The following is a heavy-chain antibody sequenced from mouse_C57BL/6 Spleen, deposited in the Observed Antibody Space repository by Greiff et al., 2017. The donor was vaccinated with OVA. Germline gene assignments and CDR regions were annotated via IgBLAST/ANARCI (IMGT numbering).Heavy chain of an antibody. CDR2: IDPNSGGT. CDR1: GYTFTSYW. D-gene: IGHD2-2*01. Sequence: VQLQQPGAELVKPGASVKLSCKASGYTFTSYWMHWVKQRPGRGLEWIGRIDPNSGGTTYNEKFKSKATLTVDKPSSTAYMQLSSLTSEDSAVYYCAREVTTGYWYFDVWGTGTTVTVSS. CDR3: AREVTTGYWYFDV. J-gene: IGHJ1*03. V-gene: IGHV1-72*01.